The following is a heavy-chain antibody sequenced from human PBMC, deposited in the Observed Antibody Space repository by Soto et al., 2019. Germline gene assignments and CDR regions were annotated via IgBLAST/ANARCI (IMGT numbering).Heavy chain of an antibody. Sequence: PSETLSLTCTVSGGSISSGGYYWTWIRQHPGKGLEWIGYNYYSGITYYDPSLKSRVTISLDTSKNQFSLKLSSVTAADTSVYYCARQEGATTGYYYYGMDVWGQGTTVTVSS. CDR1: GGSISSGGYY. V-gene: IGHV4-31*03. CDR2: NYYSGIT. J-gene: IGHJ6*02. D-gene: IGHD1-26*01. CDR3: ARQEGATTGYYYYGMDV.